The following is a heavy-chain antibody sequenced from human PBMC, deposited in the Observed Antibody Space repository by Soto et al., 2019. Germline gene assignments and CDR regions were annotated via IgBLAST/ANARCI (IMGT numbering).Heavy chain of an antibody. CDR2: IDPSDSYT. Sequence: PGESLKISCKGSGYSFTSYWISWVRQMPGKGLEWMGRIDPSDSYTNYSPSFQGHVTISADKSISTAYLQWSSLKASDTAMYYCASLGGYCSSTSCHLGYYYYGMDAWGQGTTVTVSS. J-gene: IGHJ6*02. CDR1: GYSFTSYW. V-gene: IGHV5-10-1*01. D-gene: IGHD2-2*01. CDR3: ASLGGYCSSTSCHLGYYYYGMDA.